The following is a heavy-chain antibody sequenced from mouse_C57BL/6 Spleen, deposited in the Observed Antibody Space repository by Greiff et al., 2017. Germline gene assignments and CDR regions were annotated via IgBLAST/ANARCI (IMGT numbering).Heavy chain of an antibody. D-gene: IGHD1-1*01. CDR2: ILPGSGST. CDR1: GYTFTGYW. CDR3: AGGTTVVATSPDFGC. Sequence: QVQLQQSGAELMKPGASVKLSCKATGYTFTGYWIEWVKQRPGHGLEWIGEILPGSGSTNYNEKFKGKATFTADTSSNTAYMQLSSLTTEDSAIYDCAGGTTVVATSPDFGCWGQGTTLTVSA. V-gene: IGHV1-9*01. J-gene: IGHJ2*01.